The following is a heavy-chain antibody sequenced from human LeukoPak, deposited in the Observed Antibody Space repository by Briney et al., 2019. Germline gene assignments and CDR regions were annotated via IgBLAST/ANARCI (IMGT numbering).Heavy chain of an antibody. CDR1: GGSISSSSYY. D-gene: IGHD3-10*01. CDR3: AREGLTSPITMVRGVPYYYYYYYMDV. Sequence: SETLSLTCTVSGGSISSSSYYWGWIRQPPGKGLEWIGSIYYSGSTYYNPSLKSRVTISVDTSKNQFSLKLSSVTAADTAVYYCAREGLTSPITMVRGVPYYYYYYYMDVWGKGTTVTVSS. V-gene: IGHV4-39*02. CDR2: IYYSGST. J-gene: IGHJ6*03.